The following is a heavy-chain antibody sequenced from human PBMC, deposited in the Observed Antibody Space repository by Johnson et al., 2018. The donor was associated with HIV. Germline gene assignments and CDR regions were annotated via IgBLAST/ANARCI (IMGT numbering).Heavy chain of an antibody. CDR2: IKQDGSEK. V-gene: IGHV3-7*01. CDR1: GFTFTLYS. D-gene: IGHD1-26*01. CDR3: ARGGGVVGNAFDI. Sequence: VQVVESGGGVVQPGRSLRLSCAASGFTFTLYSLHWVRQAPGKGLEWVANIKQDGSEKYYVDSVKGRFTISRDNSKNTLYLQMGSLRAEDMAVYYCARGGGVVGNAFDIWGQGTMVTVSS. J-gene: IGHJ3*02.